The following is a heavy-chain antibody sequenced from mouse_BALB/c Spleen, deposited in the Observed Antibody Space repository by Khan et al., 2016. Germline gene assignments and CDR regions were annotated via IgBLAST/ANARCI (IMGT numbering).Heavy chain of an antibody. V-gene: IGHV1-66*01. J-gene: IGHJ2*01. D-gene: IGHD1-1*01. Sequence: QVQLKQSGPELVKPGASVKISYKASGYSFTSYYIHWVKQRPGQGLEWIGWIFPGSGNTKYNEKFKGKATLTADTSSITAYMQLSSLTSEDSAVDFCARGYYGSSYVFDYWGQGTTLTVSS. CDR1: GYSFTSYY. CDR2: IFPGSGNT. CDR3: ARGYYGSSYVFDY.